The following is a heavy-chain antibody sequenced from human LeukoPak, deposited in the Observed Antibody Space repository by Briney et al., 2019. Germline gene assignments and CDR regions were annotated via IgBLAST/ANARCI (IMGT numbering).Heavy chain of an antibody. CDR3: ARDWGYCSSTSCYVDNWFDP. V-gene: IGHV1-2*02. Sequence: ASVKVSCKASGHTFTGYYMHWVRQAPGQGLEWMGWINPNSGGTNYAQKFQGRVTMTRDTSISTAYMELSRLRSDDTAVYYCARDWGYCSSTSCYVDNWFDPWGQGTLVTVSS. CDR2: INPNSGGT. J-gene: IGHJ5*02. CDR1: GHTFTGYY. D-gene: IGHD2-2*01.